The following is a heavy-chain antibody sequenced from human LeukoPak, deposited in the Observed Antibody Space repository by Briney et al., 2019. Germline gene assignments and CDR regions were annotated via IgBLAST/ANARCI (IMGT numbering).Heavy chain of an antibody. J-gene: IGHJ3*02. Sequence: GGSLRLSCAASGFTFSSYGMHWVRQAPGKGLEWVAFIRYDGSNKYYADSVKGRFTISRDNSKNTLYLQMNSLRAEDTAVYYCAKDEYYYDSSGYSLSNLPNAFDIWGQGTMVTVSS. D-gene: IGHD3-22*01. CDR2: IRYDGSNK. V-gene: IGHV3-30*02. CDR1: GFTFSSYG. CDR3: AKDEYYYDSSGYSLSNLPNAFDI.